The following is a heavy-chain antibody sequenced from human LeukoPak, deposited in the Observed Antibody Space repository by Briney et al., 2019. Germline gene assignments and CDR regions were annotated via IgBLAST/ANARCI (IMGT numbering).Heavy chain of an antibody. J-gene: IGHJ2*01. CDR2: INPNSGGT. Sequence: GASVKVSCKASGYTFTGYYMHWVRQAPGQGLEWMGWINPNSGGTNYAQKFQGRVTMTRDTSISTAYMELSRLRSDDTAVYYCARGRRGSGLLSNWYFDLLGRGTLVTVSS. CDR1: GYTFTGYY. D-gene: IGHD6-19*01. CDR3: ARGRRGSGLLSNWYFDL. V-gene: IGHV1-2*02.